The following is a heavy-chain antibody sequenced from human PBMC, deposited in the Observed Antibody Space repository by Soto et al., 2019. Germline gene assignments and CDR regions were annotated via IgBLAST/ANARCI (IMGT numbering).Heavy chain of an antibody. CDR1: GFTFSSYA. Sequence: EVQLLESGGGLVQPGGSLRLSCAASGFTFSSYAMSWVRQAPGKGLEWVSAISGSGGSTYYADSVKGRFTISRDNSQNTLYLQMNSLRPEDTAVHYCAQDRYLELWFGEFAFDIWGQGTMVTVSS. V-gene: IGHV3-23*01. J-gene: IGHJ3*02. CDR3: AQDRYLELWFGEFAFDI. CDR2: ISGSGGST. D-gene: IGHD3-10*01.